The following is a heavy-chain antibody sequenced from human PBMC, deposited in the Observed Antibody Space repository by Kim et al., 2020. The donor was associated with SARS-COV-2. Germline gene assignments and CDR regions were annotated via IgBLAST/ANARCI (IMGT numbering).Heavy chain of an antibody. J-gene: IGHJ4*02. Sequence: SETLSLTCTVSGGSISSGGYYWSWIRQHPGKGLEWIGYIYYSGSTYYNPSLKSRVTISVDTSKNQFSLKLSSVTAADTAVYYCARATFIPVYAIQVPPAGVVDYWGQGTLVTVSS. D-gene: IGHD2-8*01. CDR3: ARATFIPVYAIQVPPAGVVDY. CDR1: GGSISSGGYY. CDR2: IYYSGST. V-gene: IGHV4-31*03.